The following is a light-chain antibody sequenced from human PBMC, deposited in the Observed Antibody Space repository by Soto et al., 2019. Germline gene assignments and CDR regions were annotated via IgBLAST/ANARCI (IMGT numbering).Light chain of an antibody. CDR3: QQVNSYPPLT. J-gene: IGKJ3*01. CDR1: QGIGFY. Sequence: IQLTQSPSSMSASVGDRVTISCRASQGIGFYLAWYQQKPGNAPKLLIYAASTLQSGVPSRFSGRGSGKNFTLTLSTLQPEDFATYYCQQVNSYPPLTFGPGAKVDI. CDR2: AAS. V-gene: IGKV1-9*01.